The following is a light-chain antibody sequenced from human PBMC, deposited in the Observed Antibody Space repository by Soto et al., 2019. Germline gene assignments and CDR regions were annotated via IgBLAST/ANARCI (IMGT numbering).Light chain of an antibody. CDR3: CLYVGGRTYV. CDR2: DDT. Sequence: QSVLTQPPSVSESPGQSITISCTGTVGLVSWYQQHPGKVPKLIIYDDTKRPSGVSSRFSGSKSGNTASLTISGLQTEDEADYYCCLYVGGRTYVFGTGTKATVL. V-gene: IGLV2-23*01. J-gene: IGLJ1*01. CDR1: VGL.